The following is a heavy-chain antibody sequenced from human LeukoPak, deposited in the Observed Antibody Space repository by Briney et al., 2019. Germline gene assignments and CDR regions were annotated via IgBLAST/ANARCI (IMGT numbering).Heavy chain of an antibody. J-gene: IGHJ4*02. D-gene: IGHD2-2*01. CDR3: ARDEGSSYPFDY. V-gene: IGHV4-39*07. CDR1: GGSISSSSYY. CDR2: IYYSGST. Sequence: SETLSLTCTVSGGSISSSSYYWGWIRQPPGKGLEWIGSIYYSGSTYYNPSLKSRVTISVDTSKNLFSPNLSSVTAADTAVYFCARDEGSSYPFDYWGQGTLVTVSS.